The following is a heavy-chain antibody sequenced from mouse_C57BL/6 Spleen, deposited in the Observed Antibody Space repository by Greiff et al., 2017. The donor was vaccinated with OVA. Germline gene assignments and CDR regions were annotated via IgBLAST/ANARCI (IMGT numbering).Heavy chain of an antibody. D-gene: IGHD2-4*01. CDR2: INPSNGGT. CDR3: ARFDYGYYYAMDY. V-gene: IGHV1-53*01. CDR1: GYTFTSYW. Sequence: QAQLQQSGTELVKPGASVKLSCKASGYTFTSYWMHWVKQRPGQGLEWIGNINPSNGGTNYNEKFKSKATLTVDKSSSTAYMQLSSLTSEDSAVYYCARFDYGYYYAMDYWGQGTSVTVSS. J-gene: IGHJ4*01.